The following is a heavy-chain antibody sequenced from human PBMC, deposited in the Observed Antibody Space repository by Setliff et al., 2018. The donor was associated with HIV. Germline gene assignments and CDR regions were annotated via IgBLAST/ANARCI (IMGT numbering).Heavy chain of an antibody. V-gene: IGHV4-34*01. CDR1: GESFSPYY. Sequence: PSETLSLTCAVYGESFSPYYWNWIRQSPGKGLEWIGEISHSGSSNYSPSLESRLTISVDTSKNQASLKLNSVTAADSAVYYCVRGANFYTPRKRIFDHWGQGVLVTVSS. CDR2: ISHSGSS. J-gene: IGHJ4*02. D-gene: IGHD3-3*01. CDR3: VRGANFYTPRKRIFDH.